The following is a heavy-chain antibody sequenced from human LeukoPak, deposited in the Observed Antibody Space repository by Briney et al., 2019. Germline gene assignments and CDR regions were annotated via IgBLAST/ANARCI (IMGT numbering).Heavy chain of an antibody. CDR1: GFTFSSYA. J-gene: IGHJ6*02. CDR3: ARRDYYYGMDV. V-gene: IGHV3-48*01. CDR2: ISSSSSTI. Sequence: PGGSLRLSCAASGFTFSSYAMSWVRQAPGKGLEWVSYISSSSSTIYYADSVKGRFTISRDNAKNSLYLQMNSLRAEDTAVYYCARRDYYYGMDVWGQGTTVTVSS.